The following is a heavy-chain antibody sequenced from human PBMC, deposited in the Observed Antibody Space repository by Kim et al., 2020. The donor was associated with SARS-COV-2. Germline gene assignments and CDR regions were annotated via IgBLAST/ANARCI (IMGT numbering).Heavy chain of an antibody. CDR1: GVSMGSYY. CDR2: IHSSGTT. Sequence: SETLSLTCTVSGVSMGSYYWSWIRQSPGKGLEYIGYIHSSGTTDSNPSLKGRVTISLDTSKNQFSLRLSSVTAADTAFYYCARVGSTNWFDPWGQGTLVT. CDR3: ARVGSTNWFDP. J-gene: IGHJ5*02. V-gene: IGHV4-59*01.